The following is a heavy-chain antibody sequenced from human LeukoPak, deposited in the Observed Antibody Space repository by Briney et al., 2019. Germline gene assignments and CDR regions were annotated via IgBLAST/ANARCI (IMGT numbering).Heavy chain of an antibody. V-gene: IGHV1-18*01. CDR2: IYSYNGNT. CDR3: ARLKNYGDYGY. Sequence: ASVKVSCKASGYTFTSYGISWVRQALGQGLEWMGWIYSYNGNTNYAQKFQGRVTMTTVTSTSTAYMELRSLRSDDTAVYYCARLKNYGDYGYWGQGTLVTVSS. J-gene: IGHJ4*02. CDR1: GYTFTSYG. D-gene: IGHD4-17*01.